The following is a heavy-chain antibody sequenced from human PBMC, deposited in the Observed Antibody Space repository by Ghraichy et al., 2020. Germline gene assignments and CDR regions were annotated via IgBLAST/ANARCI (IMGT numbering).Heavy chain of an antibody. D-gene: IGHD1-26*01. V-gene: IGHV1-69*05. Sequence: SVKVSCKASGGTFSSYAISWVRQAPGQGLEWMGGIIPIFGTANYAQKFQGRVTITKDESTSTAYMELSSLRSEDTAVYYCATLSGSYPHAFDFWGQWTMVTVSS. CDR3: ATLSGSYPHAFDF. CDR1: GGTFSSYA. CDR2: IIPIFGTA. J-gene: IGHJ3*01.